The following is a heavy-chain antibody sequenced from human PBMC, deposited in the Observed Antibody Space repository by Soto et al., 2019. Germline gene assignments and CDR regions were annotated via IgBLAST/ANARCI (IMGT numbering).Heavy chain of an antibody. Sequence: QLQLQESGPGLVKSSETLSLTCTVSGGSISSSSYYWGWIRQPPGKGLEWIGSIYFSGSTYYNSSLKSRVTISVDTSKNQFSLKVSSVTAADTAVYYCARHDRDYGDQIDYWGQGTLVNVSS. J-gene: IGHJ4*02. CDR1: GGSISSSSYY. V-gene: IGHV4-39*01. D-gene: IGHD4-17*01. CDR3: ARHDRDYGDQIDY. CDR2: IYFSGST.